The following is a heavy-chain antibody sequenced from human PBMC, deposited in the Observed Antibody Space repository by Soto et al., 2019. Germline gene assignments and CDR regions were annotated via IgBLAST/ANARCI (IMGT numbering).Heavy chain of an antibody. CDR1: GLTLTNVF. J-gene: IGHJ4*02. V-gene: IGHV3-15*07. D-gene: IGHD4-17*01. CDR3: SYGAAYYFDY. CDR2: IKSKAAGGTT. Sequence: EVQLVESGGGLVQPGGSLRLSCAASGLTLTNVFMNWVRQAPGKGLEWVGRIKSKAAGGTTDYAAPVRGRFTISRDDSNNMLYLQMNSLNTEDTAVYYCSYGAAYYFDYWGQGTLVTVSS.